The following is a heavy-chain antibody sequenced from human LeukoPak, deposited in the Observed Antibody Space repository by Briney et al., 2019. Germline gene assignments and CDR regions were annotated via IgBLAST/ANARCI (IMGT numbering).Heavy chain of an antibody. V-gene: IGHV4-59*12. CDR3: ATGPPPDFDS. CDR2: VYHGGIT. CDR1: GGSISSFY. J-gene: IGHJ4*02. Sequence: SETLSLTCTVSGGSISSFYWNWIRQSPGKGLEWIGYVYHGGITDYNPSLKSRVTMSVDTAKNQFSLKLTSVTAADTAVYYCATGPPPDFDSWGRGTLVTVSS.